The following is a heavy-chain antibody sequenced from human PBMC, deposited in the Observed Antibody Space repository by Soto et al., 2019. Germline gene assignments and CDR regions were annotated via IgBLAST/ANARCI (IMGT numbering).Heavy chain of an antibody. Sequence: QVQLVQSGAEVKKPGSPVKVSCKASGGTFSSYSINWVRQAPGQGLEWMGEIIPIFGTANYAQKFQGRVTITADESTSTAYMELSSLRSGDTAVYYCARDGGRHSGGIDYWGQGTLVTVSS. CDR3: ARDGGRHSGGIDY. V-gene: IGHV1-69*01. J-gene: IGHJ4*02. D-gene: IGHD1-26*01. CDR2: IIPIFGTA. CDR1: GGTFSSYS.